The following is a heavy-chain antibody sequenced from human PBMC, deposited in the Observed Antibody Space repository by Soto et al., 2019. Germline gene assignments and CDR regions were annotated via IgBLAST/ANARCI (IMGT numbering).Heavy chain of an antibody. CDR3: ARSSGHFDS. J-gene: IGHJ4*02. D-gene: IGHD6-25*01. CDR2: TYYRSKWYN. CDR1: GASVSSNGAA. Sequence: QTLSLTCVISGASVSSNGAAWNWIRRSPSRGLEWLGRTYYRSKWYNDYAISVKSRIAINPDTSKNQFSLQLNSVTPEDTALYYCARSSGHFDSWGQGTLVTVSS. V-gene: IGHV6-1*01.